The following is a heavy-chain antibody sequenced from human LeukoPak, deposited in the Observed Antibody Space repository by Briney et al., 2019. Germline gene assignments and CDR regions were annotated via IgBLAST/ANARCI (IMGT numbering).Heavy chain of an antibody. CDR2: INGGGER. CDR1: GFNYTKYA. V-gene: IGHV3-23*01. D-gene: IGHD1-1*01. Sequence: GGSLRLSCAASGFNYTKYAMSWVRRAPARGLEWVSSINGGGERFYADSVKGRFTLSRDDSRNTVYLQLNNLRVEDTAVYYCAKANWLSNADAVWWGQGTLVTVSS. J-gene: IGHJ4*02. CDR3: AKANWLSNADAVW.